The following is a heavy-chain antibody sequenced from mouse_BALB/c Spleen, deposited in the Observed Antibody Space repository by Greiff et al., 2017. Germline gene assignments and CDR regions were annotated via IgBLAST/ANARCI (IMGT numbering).Heavy chain of an antibody. CDR1: GYTFTSYW. V-gene: IGHV1-4*01. CDR2: INPSTGYT. CDR3: ASRKDSGYDAMDY. Sequence: VQLQQSGTVLARPGASVKMSCKASGYTFTSYWMHWVKQRPGQGLEWIGYINPSTGYTEYNQKFKDKATLTADKSSSTAYMQLSSLTSEDSAVYYCASRKDSGYDAMDYWGQGTSVTVSS. J-gene: IGHJ4*01.